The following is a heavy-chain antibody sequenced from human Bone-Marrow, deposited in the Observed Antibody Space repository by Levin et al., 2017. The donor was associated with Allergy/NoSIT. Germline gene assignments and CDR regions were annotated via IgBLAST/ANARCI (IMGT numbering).Heavy chain of an antibody. CDR2: ISHNGVSI. CDR1: GFRFADYA. V-gene: IGHV3-9*01. J-gene: IGHJ6*02. D-gene: IGHD2/OR15-2a*01. Sequence: GGSLRLSCGASGFRFADYAMHWVRQSPGKGLEWVAGISHNGVSIGYADSMKGRSTISRDNAKNSLSLEMSSLRHEDTALYYCVKDSGSGYYRFYGMDVWGQGTTVTVAS. CDR3: VKDSGSGYYRFYGMDV.